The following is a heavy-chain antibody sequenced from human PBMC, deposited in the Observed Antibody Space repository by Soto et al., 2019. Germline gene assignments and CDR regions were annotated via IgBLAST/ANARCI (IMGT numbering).Heavy chain of an antibody. CDR2: ISGSGGST. D-gene: IGHD3-22*01. CDR1: GFTFSSYA. CDR3: ATRAYYYDSSGYFDY. Sequence: EVQLLESGGGLVQPGGSLRLSCAASGFTFSSYAMSRVRQAPGKGLEWVSAISGSGGSTYYADSVKGRFTISRDNSKNTLYLQMNSLTAEDTAVYYCATRAYYYDSSGYFDYWGQGTLVTVSS. V-gene: IGHV3-23*01. J-gene: IGHJ4*02.